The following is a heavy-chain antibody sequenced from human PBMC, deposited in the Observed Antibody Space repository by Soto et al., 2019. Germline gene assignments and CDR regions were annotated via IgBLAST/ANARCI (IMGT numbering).Heavy chain of an antibody. CDR1: GYTFTSYD. D-gene: IGHD2-2*01. CDR2: VNPNSGNT. V-gene: IGHV1-8*01. Sequence: ASVKVSCKASGYTFTSYDINWVRQATGQGLEWKGWVNPNSGNTGYAQKFQGRVNMTRNTSISTAYMELSSLRSGDTAVYYCARASIVVLPAAMRAFDYWGQGTLVTVSS. J-gene: IGHJ4*02. CDR3: ARASIVVLPAAMRAFDY.